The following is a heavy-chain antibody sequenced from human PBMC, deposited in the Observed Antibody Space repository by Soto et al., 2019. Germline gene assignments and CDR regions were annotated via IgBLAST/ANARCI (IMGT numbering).Heavy chain of an antibody. CDR2: IYHTEST. CDR3: ATALRRYSNFEY. V-gene: IGHV4-4*02. Sequence: SETLSLTCTVSGGSISTNNWWNWVRQPPGEGLEWIGEIYHTESTKYSPSLQSRVTISVDKSRNQFSLRLTSVTTADTAVYYCATALRRYSNFEYWGQGTLVTVSS. J-gene: IGHJ4*02. CDR1: GGSISTNNW. D-gene: IGHD5-12*01.